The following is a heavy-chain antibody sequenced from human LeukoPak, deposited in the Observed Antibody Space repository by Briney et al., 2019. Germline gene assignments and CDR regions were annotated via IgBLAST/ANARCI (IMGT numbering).Heavy chain of an antibody. CDR3: ARDSGPAYYYYVDV. D-gene: IGHD7-27*01. CDR2: ISAYNGNT. J-gene: IGHJ6*03. CDR1: GYTFTSYG. Sequence: GASVKVSCKASGYTFTSYGISWVRQAPGQGLEWMGWISAYNGNTNYAQKLQGRVTMTTDTSTSTAYMELRSLRSDDTAVYYCARDSGPAYYYYVDVWAKGTTVTISS. V-gene: IGHV1-18*01.